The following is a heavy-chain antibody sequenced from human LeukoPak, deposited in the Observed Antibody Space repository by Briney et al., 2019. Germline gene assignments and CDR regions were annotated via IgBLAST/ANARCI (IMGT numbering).Heavy chain of an antibody. CDR1: GGSFSAYS. J-gene: IGHJ3*02. CDR3: ARSGYAFGADAFDI. V-gene: IGHV4-34*01. CDR2: INHSGST. Sequence: SETLSLTCAVYGGSFSAYSWSWIRQPPGKGLEWIGEINHSGSTNYNPSLKSRVTISVDTSKNQFSLKLSSVTAADTAVYYCARSGYAFGADAFDIWGQGAMVAVPS. D-gene: IGHD3-16*01.